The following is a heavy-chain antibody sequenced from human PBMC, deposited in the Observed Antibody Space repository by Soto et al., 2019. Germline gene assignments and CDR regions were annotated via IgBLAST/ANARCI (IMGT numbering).Heavy chain of an antibody. CDR2: IYSSGTT. D-gene: IGHD4-4*01. Sequence: QVQLQESGPGLVKPSETLSLTCTVSGGSISGNYWSWVRQPAGKGLEWIGRIYSSGTTNYNPSLKSRVTMSLDTSKSQLSLKLSSVTAADTAVYYCARIDYSRQLAPDYYGMDVWGQGTTVTVSS. J-gene: IGHJ6*02. CDR3: ARIDYSRQLAPDYYGMDV. V-gene: IGHV4-4*07. CDR1: GGSISGNY.